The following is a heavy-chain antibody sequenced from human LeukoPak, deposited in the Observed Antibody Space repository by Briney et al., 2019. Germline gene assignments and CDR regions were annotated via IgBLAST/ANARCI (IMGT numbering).Heavy chain of an antibody. V-gene: IGHV3-21*01. J-gene: IGHJ6*03. CDR1: GFTFSSYS. CDR2: ISSSSSYI. D-gene: IGHD2-2*01. Sequence: GGSLRLSCAASGFTFSSYSMNWVRQAPGKGLEWVSSISSSSSYIYYADSVKGRFTISRDNAKNSLYLQMNSLRAEDTAVYYCARDYCSSTSCYVSYMDVWGKGTTVTISS. CDR3: ARDYCSSTSCYVSYMDV.